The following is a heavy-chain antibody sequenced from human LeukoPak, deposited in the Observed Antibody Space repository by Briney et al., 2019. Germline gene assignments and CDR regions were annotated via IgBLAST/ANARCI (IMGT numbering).Heavy chain of an antibody. CDR1: GFTFRNCA. J-gene: IGHJ4*02. CDR3: AKERLTTSTADY. D-gene: IGHD3-3*01. V-gene: IGHV3-23*01. CDR2: ISGTGYNT. Sequence: GGSLRLSCAASGFTFRNCAMSWVRQAPGKGLEWVSGISGTGYNTYYADSVKGRFTISRDNSKNTLYLQMNSLGAEDTAVYYCAKERLTTSTADYWGQGTLVTVSS.